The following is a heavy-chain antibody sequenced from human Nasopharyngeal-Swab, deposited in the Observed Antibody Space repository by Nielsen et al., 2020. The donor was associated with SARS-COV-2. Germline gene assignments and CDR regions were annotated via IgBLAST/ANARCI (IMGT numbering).Heavy chain of an antibody. V-gene: IGHV3-66*01. CDR3: VTGGY. CDR2: IYSGGST. J-gene: IGHJ4*02. CDR1: GFTFSSYA. D-gene: IGHD3-16*01. Sequence: GESLKISCAASGFTFSSYAMSWVRQAPGKGLEWVSVIYSGGSTYYADSVKGRFTISRDNSKNTLYLQMNSLRAEDTAVYYCVTGGYWGQGTLVTVSS.